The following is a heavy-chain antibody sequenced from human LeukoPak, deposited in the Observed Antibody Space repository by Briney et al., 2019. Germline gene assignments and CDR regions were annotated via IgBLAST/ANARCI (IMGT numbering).Heavy chain of an antibody. D-gene: IGHD3-22*01. Sequence: QPGGSLRLSCAASGFTFSSYEMNWVRQAPGKGLEWVSYISSSGSTIYYADSVKGRFTISRDNAKNSLYLQMNSLRAEDTAVYYCAKDLRPYDSSGYYYGVAFDIWGQGTMVTVSS. CDR1: GFTFSSYE. J-gene: IGHJ3*02. V-gene: IGHV3-48*03. CDR3: AKDLRPYDSSGYYYGVAFDI. CDR2: ISSSGSTI.